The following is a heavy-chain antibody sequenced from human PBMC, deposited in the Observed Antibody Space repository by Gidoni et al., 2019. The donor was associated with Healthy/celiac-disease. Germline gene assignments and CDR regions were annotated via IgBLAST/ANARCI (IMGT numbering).Heavy chain of an antibody. CDR3: AGIAVAGNAPSFDY. Sequence: QLQLQESGPGLVKPSETLSLTCTVSGGSISSSSYYWGWIRQPPGKGLEWIGSIYYSGSTYYNPSLKSRVTISVDTSKNQFSLKLSSVTAADTAVYYCAGIAVAGNAPSFDYWGQGTLVTVSS. CDR1: GGSISSSSYY. J-gene: IGHJ4*02. D-gene: IGHD6-19*01. CDR2: IYYSGST. V-gene: IGHV4-39*01.